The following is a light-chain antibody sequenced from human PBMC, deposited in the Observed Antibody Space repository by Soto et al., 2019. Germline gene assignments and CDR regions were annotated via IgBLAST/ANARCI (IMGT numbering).Light chain of an antibody. CDR2: SES. CDR1: QSISSY. J-gene: IGKJ1*01. Sequence: DIQMTQSPSSLSASVGDRVTITCRASQSISSYLNCYQQKPGNAHKLVISSESNVQSGVPSRFSGRGSGTEFTLTISGLQPEDSASYCCQQSYNFPRTFGQGTKVDIK. CDR3: QQSYNFPRT. V-gene: IGKV1-39*01.